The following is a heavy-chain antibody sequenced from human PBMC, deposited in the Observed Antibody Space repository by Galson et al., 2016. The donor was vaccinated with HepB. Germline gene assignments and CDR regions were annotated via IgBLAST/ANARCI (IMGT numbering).Heavy chain of an antibody. D-gene: IGHD6-13*01. V-gene: IGHV1-18*01. Sequence: SVKVSCKASGYIFTSSGISWVRQAPGQGLEWMGWISAYNGNRNYAQKFQGRVTMTTDTSTSTAYMELRSLRSDDTAVYYCARDRADDYSTSWYRYFQFWGQGSLVTVSS. CDR1: GYIFTSSG. CDR2: ISAYNGNR. J-gene: IGHJ1*01. CDR3: ARDRADDYSTSWYRYFQF.